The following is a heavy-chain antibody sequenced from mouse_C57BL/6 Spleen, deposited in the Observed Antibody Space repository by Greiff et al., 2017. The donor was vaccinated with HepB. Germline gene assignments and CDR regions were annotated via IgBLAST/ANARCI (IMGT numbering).Heavy chain of an antibody. V-gene: IGHV1-69*01. CDR1: GYTFTSYW. Sequence: QVQLQQPGAELVMPGASVKLSCKASGYTFTSYWMHWVKQRPGQGLEWIGEIDPSDSYTNYNQKFKGKSTLTVDKSSSTAYMQLSRLTSEDSAVYYWAKTDYYGSSYRYFDVWGTGTTVTVSS. J-gene: IGHJ1*03. CDR3: AKTDYYGSSYRYFDV. CDR2: IDPSDSYT. D-gene: IGHD1-1*01.